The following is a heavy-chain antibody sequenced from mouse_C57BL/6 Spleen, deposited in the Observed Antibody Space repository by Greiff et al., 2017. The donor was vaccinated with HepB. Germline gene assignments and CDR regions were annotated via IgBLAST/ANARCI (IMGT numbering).Heavy chain of an antibody. J-gene: IGHJ2*01. CDR3: ARGDSSGPDY. Sequence: QVQLQQPGAELVRPGTSVKLSCKASGYTFTSYWMHWVKQRPGQGLEWIGVIDPSDSYTNYNQKFKGKATLTVDTSSSTAYMQLSSLTAEDSAVYYCARGDSSGPDYGGQGTTLTVSS. V-gene: IGHV1-59*01. CDR1: GYTFTSYW. CDR2: IDPSDSYT. D-gene: IGHD3-2*02.